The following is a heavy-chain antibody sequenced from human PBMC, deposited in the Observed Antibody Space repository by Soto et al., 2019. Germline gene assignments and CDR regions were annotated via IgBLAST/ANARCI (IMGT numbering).Heavy chain of an antibody. CDR1: GFTFSSHG. CDR3: ARRITMVRGPYYYYGMDV. J-gene: IGHJ6*02. D-gene: IGHD3-10*01. CDR2: ISSTISTK. Sequence: PGGSLRLSCDASGFTFSSHGMTWVRQAPGKGLEWVAFISSTISTKDYADSVKGRFTISRDNTKNSLYLQMSSLRDEDTAVYYCARRITMVRGPYYYYGMDVWGQGTTVTVS. V-gene: IGHV3-48*02.